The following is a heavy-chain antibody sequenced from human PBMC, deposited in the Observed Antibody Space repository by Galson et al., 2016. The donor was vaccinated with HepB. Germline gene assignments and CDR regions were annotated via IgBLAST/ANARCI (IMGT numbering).Heavy chain of an antibody. D-gene: IGHD3-16*02. J-gene: IGHJ4*02. CDR2: VYYNDDK. CDR1: GFSFSSVGVG. Sequence: PALVKPTQTLTLTCTFSGFSFSSVGVGVGWIRQPPGKALEWLALVYYNDDKRYSPSLKTRLTITKDTSKNQVVLTLTNMDPVDTATYYCVFSDYVWGTYRFGTYWGQGTVVTVSS. V-gene: IGHV2-5*01. CDR3: VFSDYVWGTYRFGTY.